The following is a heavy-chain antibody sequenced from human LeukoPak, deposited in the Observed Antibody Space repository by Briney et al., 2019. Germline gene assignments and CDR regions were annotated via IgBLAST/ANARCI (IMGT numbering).Heavy chain of an antibody. CDR3: ARALGATHFDY. Sequence: PGGSLRLSCAASGFTFSSYWMSWVRQAPGKGLEWVANIKQDGSEKFYVDSVKGRFTISRDNDKNSLCLQMNSLRAEDTAVYYCARALGATHFDYWGQGILVTVSS. V-gene: IGHV3-7*04. D-gene: IGHD1-26*01. J-gene: IGHJ4*02. CDR2: IKQDGSEK. CDR1: GFTFSSYW.